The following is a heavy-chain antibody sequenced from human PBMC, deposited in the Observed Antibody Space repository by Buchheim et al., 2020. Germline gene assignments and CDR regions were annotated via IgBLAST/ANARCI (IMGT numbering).Heavy chain of an antibody. J-gene: IGHJ6*02. CDR2: IYSSGVNT. V-gene: IGHV3-66*01. CDR1: GLTVSSNY. D-gene: IGHD4-11*01. Sequence: EVQLVESGGGLVQPGGPLRLSCAASGLTVSSNYMSWVRQAPGKGLEWVSVIYSSGVNTYYADSVKGRFTISRDNSENTLFLQMNSLRAEDTAVYYCARTIGFTVTNFGLDVWGQGTT. CDR3: ARTIGFTVTNFGLDV.